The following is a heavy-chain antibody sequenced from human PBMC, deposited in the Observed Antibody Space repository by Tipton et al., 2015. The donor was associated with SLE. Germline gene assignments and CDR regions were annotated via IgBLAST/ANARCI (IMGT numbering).Heavy chain of an antibody. CDR3: ARGGDSSGFGWFDP. J-gene: IGHJ5*02. V-gene: IGHV4-59*11. Sequence: TLSLTCTVSGGSISSHYWSWIRRPPGKGLEWIGYIYYSGSTNYNPSLKSRVTISVDTSKNQFSLKLSSVTAADTAVYYCARGGDSSGFGWFDPWGQGTLVIVSS. CDR2: IYYSGST. CDR1: GGSISSHY. D-gene: IGHD6-19*01.